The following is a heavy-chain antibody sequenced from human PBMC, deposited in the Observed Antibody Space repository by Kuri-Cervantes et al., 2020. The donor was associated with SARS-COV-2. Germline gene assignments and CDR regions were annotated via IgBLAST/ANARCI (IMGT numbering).Heavy chain of an antibody. CDR1: GFAFSSYW. D-gene: IGHD4-17*01. CDR2: INSDGSST. V-gene: IGHV3-74*01. CDR3: ARAPDYGDYYYYGMDV. J-gene: IGHJ6*02. Sequence: GESLKISCAASGFAFSSYWMHWVRQAPGKGLVWVSRINSDGSSTSYADSVKGRFTISRDNAKNTLYLQMNSLRAEDTAVYHCARAPDYGDYYYYGMDVWGQGTTATVSS.